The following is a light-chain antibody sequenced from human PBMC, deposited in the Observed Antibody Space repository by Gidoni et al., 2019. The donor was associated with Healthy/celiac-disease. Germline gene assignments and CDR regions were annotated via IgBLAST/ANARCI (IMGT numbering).Light chain of an antibody. CDR3: QQRSNWPPIT. CDR1: QSVSSY. Sequence: QSVSSYLAWYQQKHGQAPSLLIYDASNRATGSPARCSGSGSGTDFTLTISSLEPEDLAVYYCQQRSNWPPITFGQGTRLEIK. CDR2: DAS. J-gene: IGKJ5*01. V-gene: IGKV3-11*01.